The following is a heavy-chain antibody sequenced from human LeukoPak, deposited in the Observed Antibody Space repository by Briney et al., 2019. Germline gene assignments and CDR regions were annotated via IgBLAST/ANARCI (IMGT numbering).Heavy chain of an antibody. D-gene: IGHD6-19*01. V-gene: IGHV3-48*03. J-gene: IGHJ3*02. CDR1: GFTFSSYE. CDR2: ISSSGSTI. Sequence: PGGSLRLSCAASGFTFSSYEMNWVRQAPGKGLEWVSYISSSGSTIYYADSVKGRFTISRDNAKNSLYLQMNSLRAEDTAVYYCARDGGYSSGWSAIDAFDIWGQGTMVTVSS. CDR3: ARDGGYSSGWSAIDAFDI.